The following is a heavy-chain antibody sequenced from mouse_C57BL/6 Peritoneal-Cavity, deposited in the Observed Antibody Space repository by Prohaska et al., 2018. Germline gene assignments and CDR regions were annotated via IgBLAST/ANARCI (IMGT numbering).Heavy chain of an antibody. CDR1: VYTFTDHT. CDR2: IYPRDGST. CDR3: AEEGYYLFDY. D-gene: IGHD2-3*01. Sequence: QVQLQQSDAELVKPGASVKISCKVSVYTFTDHTIHSIKQRPEQCLEWIGYIYPRDGSTKYNEKYKGKATLTADKSSSTAYMQLNSLTSEDSAVYFCAEEGYYLFDYWGQGTTLTVSS. V-gene: IGHV1-78*01. J-gene: IGHJ2*01.